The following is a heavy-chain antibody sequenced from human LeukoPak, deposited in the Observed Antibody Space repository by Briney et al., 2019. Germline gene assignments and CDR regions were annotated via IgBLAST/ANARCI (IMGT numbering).Heavy chain of an antibody. J-gene: IGHJ6*02. Sequence: ASVKVSCKASGYTFTSYDINWVRQATGQGLEWMGWMNPNSGNTGYAQKFQGRVTMTRNTPISTAYMELSSLRSEDTAVYYCARASITMVRGVSRTQFYYYYGMDVWGQGTTVTVSS. V-gene: IGHV1-8*01. CDR1: GYTFTSYD. CDR3: ARASITMVRGVSRTQFYYYYGMDV. CDR2: MNPNSGNT. D-gene: IGHD3-10*01.